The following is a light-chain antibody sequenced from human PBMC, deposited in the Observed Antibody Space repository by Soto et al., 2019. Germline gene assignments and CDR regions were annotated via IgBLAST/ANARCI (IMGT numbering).Light chain of an antibody. Sequence: QPVLPQPPSASGTPGQRVTISCSGSSSNIGAGYDVHWYQQLPGTAPKLLIYGNSNRPSGVPDRFSGSKSGTSASLAITGLQAEDEADYYCQSYDSSLSGSVFGGGTKLTVL. CDR1: SSNIGAGYD. CDR3: QSYDSSLSGSV. J-gene: IGLJ2*01. V-gene: IGLV1-40*01. CDR2: GNS.